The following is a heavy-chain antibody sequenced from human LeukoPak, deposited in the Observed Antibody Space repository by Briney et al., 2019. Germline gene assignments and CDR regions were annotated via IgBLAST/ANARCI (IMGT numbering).Heavy chain of an antibody. V-gene: IGHV4-59*08. J-gene: IGHJ4*02. Sequence: SETLSLTCTVSGGSINSYYWSWIRQPPGKGLEWIGYIYYSGSTNYNPSLKSRVTISVDTSKNQFSLKLSSVTAADTAVYYCAGIAVAGIGYWGQGTLVTVSS. D-gene: IGHD6-19*01. CDR1: GGSINSYY. CDR3: AGIAVAGIGY. CDR2: IYYSGST.